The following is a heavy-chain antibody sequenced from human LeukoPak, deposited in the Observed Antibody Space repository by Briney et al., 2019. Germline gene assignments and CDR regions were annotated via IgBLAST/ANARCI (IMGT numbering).Heavy chain of an antibody. Sequence: PGRSLRLSCAASGFTFDDYAMHWVRQAPGKGLEWVSGISWNSGSIGYADSVKGRFTISRDNAKNSLYLQMNSLRAEDTALYYCAKAGGYSYGYGMDVWGQGTTVTVSS. V-gene: IGHV3-9*01. J-gene: IGHJ6*02. D-gene: IGHD5-18*01. CDR2: ISWNSGSI. CDR1: GFTFDDYA. CDR3: AKAGGYSYGYGMDV.